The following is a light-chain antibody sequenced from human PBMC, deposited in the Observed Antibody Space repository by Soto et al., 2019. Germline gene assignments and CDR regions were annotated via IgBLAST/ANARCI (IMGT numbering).Light chain of an antibody. V-gene: IGLV2-14*03. CDR3: YSCSRSSGTRYV. J-gene: IGLJ1*01. Sequence: QSALTQPASVSGSPGQSITISCTGTSSDIGTYNYVSWYQQHPGQAPKLMIYNVSNRTSGVSHSFSGSKSGNTASLTISGLQAEDEADYYCYSCSRSSGTRYVFGTGTKLTVL. CDR2: NVS. CDR1: SSDIGTYNY.